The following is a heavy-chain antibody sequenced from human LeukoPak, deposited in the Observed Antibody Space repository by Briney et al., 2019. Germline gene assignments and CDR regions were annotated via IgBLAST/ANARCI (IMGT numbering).Heavy chain of an antibody. CDR1: GGTFSSYA. V-gene: IGHV1-69*13. CDR3: SYGDYNYYYYYMDV. D-gene: IGHD4-17*01. J-gene: IGHJ6*03. CDR2: IIPIFGTA. Sequence: GASVKVSCKASGGTFSSYAISWERQAPGQGLEWMGGIIPIFGTANYAQKFRGRVTITADESTSTAYMELSSLRSEDTAVYYCSYGDYNYYYYYMDVWGKGTTVTISS.